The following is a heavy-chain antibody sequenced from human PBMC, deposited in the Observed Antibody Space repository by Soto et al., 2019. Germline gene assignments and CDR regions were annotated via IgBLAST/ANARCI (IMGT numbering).Heavy chain of an antibody. J-gene: IGHJ6*02. D-gene: IGHD3-10*01. CDR2: IYYSGST. CDR1: GGSISSGDYY. V-gene: IGHV4-30-4*01. CDR3: AREGVVRGADYGMDV. Sequence: QVQLQESGPGLVKPSQTLSLTYTVSGGSISSGDYYWSWIRQPPGKGLEWIGYIYYSGSTYYNPSLKSRVTISVDTSKNQFSLKLSSVTAADTAVYYCAREGVVRGADYGMDVWGQGTTVTVSS.